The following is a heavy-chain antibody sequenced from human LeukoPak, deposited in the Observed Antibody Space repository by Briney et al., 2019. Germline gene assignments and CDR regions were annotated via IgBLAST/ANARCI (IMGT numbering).Heavy chain of an antibody. V-gene: IGHV3-7*03. CDR2: IKQDASEK. J-gene: IGHJ5*01. CDR3: ARDCSGGNCYRGVWFDS. CDR1: GFPFTTYW. Sequence: PGGSLRLSCAVSGFPFTTYWMSWVRQAPGKGLEWVANIKQDASEKYYVDSVRGRFSISRDNAKNSLFLQMTSLTAEDTAVYYCARDCSGGNCYRGVWFDSWGQGTLVTVSS. D-gene: IGHD2-15*01.